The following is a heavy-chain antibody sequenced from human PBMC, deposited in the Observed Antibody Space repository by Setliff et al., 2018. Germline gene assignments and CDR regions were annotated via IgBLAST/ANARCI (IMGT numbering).Heavy chain of an antibody. CDR2: IYSDENT. CDR3: ARLRGYSSGWYFDY. CDR1: GGSINEYY. Sequence: PSETLSLTCSVSGGSINEYYWSWFRQPAGKGLEWIGRIYSDENTDYNPSLKSRVTMSADTSKNQFSLKLSSVTAADTAVYYCARLRGYSSGWYFDYWGQGTLVTVSS. J-gene: IGHJ4*02. V-gene: IGHV4-4*07. D-gene: IGHD6-19*01.